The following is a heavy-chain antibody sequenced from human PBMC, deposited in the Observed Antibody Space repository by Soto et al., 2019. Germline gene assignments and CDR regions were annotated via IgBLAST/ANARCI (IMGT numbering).Heavy chain of an antibody. J-gene: IGHJ3*01. Sequence: GESLKISCSASGFTFSSYAMHWVRQAPGKGLEYVSAISSNGGSTYYADSVKGRFTISRDNSKNTLYLQMSSLRAEDTAVYYCVNGGLGNCSGGSCYYGLWGQGTMVTVSS. CDR1: GFTFSSYA. V-gene: IGHV3-64D*06. CDR2: ISSNGGST. D-gene: IGHD2-15*01. CDR3: VNGGLGNCSGGSCYYGL.